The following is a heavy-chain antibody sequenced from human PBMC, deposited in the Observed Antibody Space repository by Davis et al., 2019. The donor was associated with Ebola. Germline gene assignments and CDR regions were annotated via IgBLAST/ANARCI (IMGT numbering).Heavy chain of an antibody. CDR2: IYPGDSDT. Sequence: GESLKISCKGSGYSFSDYWIGWVRQMPGKGLEWMGIIYPGDSDTRYSPSFQGQVTISADKSINTVYLQWSSLKASDTAIYYCARGTNGYNPGGYFDSWGQGTLVTVSS. V-gene: IGHV5-51*01. CDR1: GYSFSDYW. CDR3: ARGTNGYNPGGYFDS. J-gene: IGHJ4*02. D-gene: IGHD5-24*01.